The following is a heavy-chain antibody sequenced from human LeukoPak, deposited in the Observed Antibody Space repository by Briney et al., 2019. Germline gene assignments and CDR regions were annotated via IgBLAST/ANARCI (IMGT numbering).Heavy chain of an antibody. V-gene: IGHV3-53*01. CDR1: GFTVSSNY. D-gene: IGHD1-26*01. Sequence: GGSLRLSCAASGFTVSSNYMSWVRQAPGKGLEWVSVIYSGGSTYYADSVKGRFTISRDNSKNTLYLQMNSLRAEDTAVYYCARIMLTWREFDCWGQGTLVTVSS. J-gene: IGHJ4*02. CDR3: ARIMLTWREFDC. CDR2: IYSGGST.